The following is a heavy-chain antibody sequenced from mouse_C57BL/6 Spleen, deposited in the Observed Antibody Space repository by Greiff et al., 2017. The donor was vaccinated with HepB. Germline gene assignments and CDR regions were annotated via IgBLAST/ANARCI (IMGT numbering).Heavy chain of an antibody. Sequence: EVQRVESGGGLVKPGGSLKLSCAASGFTFSSYAMSWVRQTPEKRLEWVATISDGGSYTYYPDNVKGRFTISRDNAKTNLYLQMSHLKSEDTAMYYCAREGGWFAYWGQGTLVTVSA. CDR3: AREGGWFAY. V-gene: IGHV5-4*01. J-gene: IGHJ3*01. CDR1: GFTFSSYA. CDR2: ISDGGSYT.